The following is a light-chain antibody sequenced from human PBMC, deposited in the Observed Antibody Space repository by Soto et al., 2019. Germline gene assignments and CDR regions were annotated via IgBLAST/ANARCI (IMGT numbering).Light chain of an antibody. Sequence: QSALTQPASVSGSPGQSITISCTGTSSDVGSYNLVSWYQQHPGKAPKLIIYEGSKRPSGVSNRLSGSKSGNTASLPISGLQAEDEADYYCCSFSGNSIVLFGGGTKLTVL. CDR1: SSDVGSYNL. CDR3: CSFSGNSIVL. CDR2: EGS. J-gene: IGLJ2*01. V-gene: IGLV2-23*01.